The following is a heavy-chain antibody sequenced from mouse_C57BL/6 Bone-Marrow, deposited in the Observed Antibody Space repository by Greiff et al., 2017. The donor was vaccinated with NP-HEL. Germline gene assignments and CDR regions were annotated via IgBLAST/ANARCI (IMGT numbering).Heavy chain of an antibody. Sequence: QVQLQQPGAELVKPGASVKMSCKASGYTFTSYWITWVKQRPGQGLEWIGDIYPGSGSTNYNEKFKSKATLTVDTSSSTAYMQLSSLTSEDSAVYYCASGLNYYGIGTDYWGQGTTLTVSS. CDR1: GYTFTSYW. J-gene: IGHJ2*01. D-gene: IGHD1-2*01. CDR2: IYPGSGST. V-gene: IGHV1-55*01. CDR3: ASGLNYYGIGTDY.